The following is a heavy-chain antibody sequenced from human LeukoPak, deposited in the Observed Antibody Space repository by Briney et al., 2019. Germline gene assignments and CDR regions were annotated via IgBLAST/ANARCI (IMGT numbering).Heavy chain of an antibody. CDR3: ARGGGLDV. J-gene: IGHJ6*02. D-gene: IGHD3-16*01. Sequence: GGSLRLSCAASGFTFSSYWMNWARQAPGKGLEWVASTNHNGNVNYYVDSVKGRFTISRDNAKNSLYLQMSNLRAEDTAVYFCARGGGLDVWGQGTTVTVSS. CDR2: TNHNGNVN. V-gene: IGHV3-7*03. CDR1: GFTFSSYW.